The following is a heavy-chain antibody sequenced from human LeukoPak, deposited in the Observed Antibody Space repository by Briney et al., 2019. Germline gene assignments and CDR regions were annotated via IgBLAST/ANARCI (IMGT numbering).Heavy chain of an antibody. D-gene: IGHD1-1*01. CDR1: GFTFSSYG. CDR2: IRYDGSNK. J-gene: IGHJ4*02. Sequence: PGGSLRLSCAASGFTFSSYGMHWVRQAPGKGLEWVAFIRYDGSNKYYADSVKGRFTISRDNSKNTLYLQMYSLRAEDTAVYYCAKGQKPYNWNDGLLFDYWGQGTLVTVSS. CDR3: AKGQKPYNWNDGLLFDY. V-gene: IGHV3-30*02.